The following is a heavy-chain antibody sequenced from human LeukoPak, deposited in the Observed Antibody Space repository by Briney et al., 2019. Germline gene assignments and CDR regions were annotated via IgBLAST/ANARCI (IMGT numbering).Heavy chain of an antibody. V-gene: IGHV1-8*02. CDR2: MNPNSGNT. J-gene: IGHJ4*02. CDR1: GYTFTGYY. D-gene: IGHD6-13*01. CDR3: ARQAAAGPKFDC. Sequence: ASVKVSCKASGYTFTGYYMHWVRQASGQGLEWMGWMNPNSGNTGYAQKFQGRFTMTWDTSITTAYMELSSLTSEDTAVYYCARQAAAGPKFDCWGQGTLVTVSS.